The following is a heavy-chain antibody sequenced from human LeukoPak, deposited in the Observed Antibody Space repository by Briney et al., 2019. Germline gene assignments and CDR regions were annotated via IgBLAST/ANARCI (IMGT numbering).Heavy chain of an antibody. V-gene: IGHV4-59*01. CDR1: GGSISTYY. J-gene: IGHJ4*02. CDR3: CGSGWFAGPFGY. CDR2: IFYSGST. D-gene: IGHD6-19*01. Sequence: SETLSLTCTVSGGSISTYYWSWIRQPPGKGLEWIGYIFYSGSTNYNPSLRSRVTMLIDTSNNQFSLKLTSVTAADTAVYYCCGSGWFAGPFGYWGQGALVTVSS.